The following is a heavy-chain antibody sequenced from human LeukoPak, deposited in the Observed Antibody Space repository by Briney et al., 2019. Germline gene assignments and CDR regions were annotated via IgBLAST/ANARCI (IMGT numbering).Heavy chain of an antibody. J-gene: IGHJ4*02. CDR3: ARGSGYSYGQFGY. CDR1: GGSISSGGYS. V-gene: IGHV4-30-2*01. Sequence: SETLSLTCAVSGGSISSGGYSWSWIRQPPGKGLEWIGYIYHSGSTYYNPSLKSRVTISVDRSKNQFSLKLSSVTAADTAVYYCARGSGYSYGQFGYWGQGALVTVSS. D-gene: IGHD5-18*01. CDR2: IYHSGST.